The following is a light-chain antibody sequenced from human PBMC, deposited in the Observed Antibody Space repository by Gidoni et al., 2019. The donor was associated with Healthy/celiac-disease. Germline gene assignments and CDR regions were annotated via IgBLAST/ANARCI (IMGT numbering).Light chain of an antibody. V-gene: IGKV3-20*01. CDR1: QSVSSSY. Sequence: EIVLTQSPGTLSLSPGERATLSCRASQSVSSSYLAWYQQKPGQAPRLLIYGASRRATGIPDRFRGSGSGTDFTLTISRLEPEDFAVYYCQQYGSSPRTFXQXTKLEIK. J-gene: IGKJ2*01. CDR2: GAS. CDR3: QQYGSSPRT.